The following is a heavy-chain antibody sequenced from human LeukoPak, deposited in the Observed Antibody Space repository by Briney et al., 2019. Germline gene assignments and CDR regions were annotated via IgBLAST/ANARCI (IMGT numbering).Heavy chain of an antibody. CDR3: ARDLSGHWTYDY. CDR2: ISLGGNNE. D-gene: IGHD1-1*01. V-gene: IGHV3-30-3*01. CDR1: GFTFRNYY. J-gene: IGHJ4*01. Sequence: GRSLRLSCAASGFTFRNYYMHWVRQAPGKGPEWVAVISLGGNNEYYADSVKGRFSLSRDNSMNTLYLQLNSLRTEDTAMYYCARDLSGHWTYDYWGQGTLVTVSS.